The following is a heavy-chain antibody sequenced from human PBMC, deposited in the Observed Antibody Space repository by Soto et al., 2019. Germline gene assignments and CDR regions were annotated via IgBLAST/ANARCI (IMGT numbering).Heavy chain of an antibody. J-gene: IGHJ5*02. Sequence: SETLSVTCTVSGGSISSYYWSWIRQHPGKGLEWIGYIYYSGSTNYNPSLKSRVTISVDTSKNQFSLKLSSVTAADTAVYYCARGSRGSGSYRWWFDPWGQGTLVTVSS. CDR1: GGSISSYY. CDR3: ARGSRGSGSYRWWFDP. V-gene: IGHV4-59*01. CDR2: IYYSGST. D-gene: IGHD3-10*01.